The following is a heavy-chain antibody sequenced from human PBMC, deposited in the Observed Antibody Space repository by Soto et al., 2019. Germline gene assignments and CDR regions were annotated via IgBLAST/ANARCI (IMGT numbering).Heavy chain of an antibody. D-gene: IGHD6-13*01. CDR1: GYTFTSYD. V-gene: IGHV1-8*01. Sequence: GASVKVSCKASGYTFTSYDINWVRQATGQGLEWMGWMNPNSGNTGYAQKFQGRVTMTRNTSISTAYMELSSLRSEDTAVYYCARGVDSSSWYYFDYWGQGTLVTVSS. CDR3: ARGVDSSSWYYFDY. CDR2: MNPNSGNT. J-gene: IGHJ4*02.